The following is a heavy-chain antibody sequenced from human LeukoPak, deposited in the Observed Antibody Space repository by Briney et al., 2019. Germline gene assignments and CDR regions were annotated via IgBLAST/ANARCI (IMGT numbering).Heavy chain of an antibody. V-gene: IGHV3-13*01. D-gene: IGHD3-10*01. J-gene: IGHJ4*02. Sequence: GRSLRLSCAASGFTFSNYDMFWVRQATGKGLDWVSSIGTAGDTYHAGSVKGRFTISRENAENAFYLQMNSLRAEDTAVYYCGASGSGSNRGEEYWGQGTRVTVSS. CDR3: GASGSGSNRGEEY. CDR2: IGTAGDT. CDR1: GFTFSNYD.